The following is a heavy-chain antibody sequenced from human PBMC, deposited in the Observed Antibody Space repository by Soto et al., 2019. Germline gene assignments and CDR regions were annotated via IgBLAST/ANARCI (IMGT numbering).Heavy chain of an antibody. CDR2: ISYDGSNK. V-gene: IGHV3-30-3*01. J-gene: IGHJ5*01. CDR3: ARGFAFDS. D-gene: IGHD3-3*01. CDR1: GFTFSSYA. Sequence: QVQLVESGGGVVQPGRSLRLSCAASGFTFSSYAMHWVRQAPGKGLEWVAVISYDGSNKYYADSVKGRFTISRDNAENSLYLQMNSLSAEDTAVYYCARGFAFDSWGQGALVTVSS.